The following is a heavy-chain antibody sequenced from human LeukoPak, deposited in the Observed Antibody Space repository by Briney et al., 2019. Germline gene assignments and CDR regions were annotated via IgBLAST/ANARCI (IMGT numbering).Heavy chain of an antibody. D-gene: IGHD3-22*01. CDR1: GGSFSGYY. CDR3: ARDLGYYYDSSGYYFSYYYYMDV. CDR2: INHSGST. V-gene: IGHV4-34*01. Sequence: SETLSLTCAVYGGSFSGYYWSWIRQPPGKGLEWIGEINHSGSTNYNPSLKSRVTISVDTSKNQFSLRLGSVTAADTAVYYCARDLGYYYDSSGYYFSYYYYMDVWGKGTTVTVSS. J-gene: IGHJ6*03.